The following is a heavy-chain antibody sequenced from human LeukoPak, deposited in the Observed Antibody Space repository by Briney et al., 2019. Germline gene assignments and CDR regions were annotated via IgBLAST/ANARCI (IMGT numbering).Heavy chain of an antibody. CDR3: ARDRNGNYGRWGFDY. Sequence: PGESLRLSCAASGFTFSSYAMSWVRQAPGKGLEWVSAIRGSGGSTYYADSVKGRFTISRDNSKNTLYLQMNSLRAEDTAVYYCARDRNGNYGRWGFDYWGQGTLVTVSS. CDR1: GFTFSSYA. V-gene: IGHV3-23*01. J-gene: IGHJ4*02. D-gene: IGHD4-17*01. CDR2: IRGSGGST.